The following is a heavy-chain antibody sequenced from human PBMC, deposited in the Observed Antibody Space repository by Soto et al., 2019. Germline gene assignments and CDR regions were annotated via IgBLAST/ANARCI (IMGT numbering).Heavy chain of an antibody. Sequence: SETLSLTCAVYGGSFSGYYWSWIRQPPGKGLEWIGEINHSGSTNYNPSLKSRVTISVDTSKNQFSLKLSSVTAADTAVYYCARGRRRSAYSISWGAFEIWGQGTMVTVAS. V-gene: IGHV4-34*01. J-gene: IGHJ3*02. CDR1: GGSFSGYY. D-gene: IGHD6-6*01. CDR2: INHSGST. CDR3: ARGRRRSAYSISWGAFEI.